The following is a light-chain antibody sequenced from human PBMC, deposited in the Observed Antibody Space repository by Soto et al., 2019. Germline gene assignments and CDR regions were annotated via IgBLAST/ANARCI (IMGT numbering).Light chain of an antibody. Sequence: DIQMTQSPSSLSASVGDRVTITCRASQSISTYLNWYQQKAGLAPKLLIYAASILQSGVPSRFSGSGSGTDFTLTISSLQPEDFATYYCQQTYSTPPTFGQGTKVEIK. CDR3: QQTYSTPPT. CDR2: AAS. V-gene: IGKV1-39*01. J-gene: IGKJ1*01. CDR1: QSISTY.